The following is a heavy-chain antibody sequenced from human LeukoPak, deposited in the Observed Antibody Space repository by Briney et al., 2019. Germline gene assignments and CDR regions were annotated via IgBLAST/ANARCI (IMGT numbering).Heavy chain of an antibody. V-gene: IGHV3-13*01. CDR1: GFSIGTYV. D-gene: IGHD2-2*01. CDR3: ARSDKEYQFHGMDV. CDR2: NGTAGDT. Sequence: GGALSLSCVASGFSIGTYVKFGGRPPTGKGLGLVSVNGTAGDTYYPHSVQDRFTISRDNVSNSLYLQMINLRAGNTAIYYWARSDKEYQFHGMDVWGQGTTVTVSS. J-gene: IGHJ6*02.